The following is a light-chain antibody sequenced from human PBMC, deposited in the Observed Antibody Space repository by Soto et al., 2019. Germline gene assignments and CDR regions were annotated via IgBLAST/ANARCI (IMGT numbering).Light chain of an antibody. CDR1: SSNIGAGYD. V-gene: IGLV6-57*02. CDR3: QSYDSSNLYVV. CDR2: EDN. J-gene: IGLJ2*01. Sequence: LTQPPSVSGAPGQRVTISCTGSSSNIGAGYDVHWYQQRPGSAPTTVIYEDNQRPSGVPDRFSGSIDSSSNSASLTISGLKTEDEADYYCQSYDSSNLYVVFGGGTKLTVL.